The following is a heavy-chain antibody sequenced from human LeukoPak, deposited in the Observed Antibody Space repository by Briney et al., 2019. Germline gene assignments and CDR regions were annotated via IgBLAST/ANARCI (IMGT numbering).Heavy chain of an antibody. J-gene: IGHJ4*02. D-gene: IGHD5-24*01. V-gene: IGHV4-39*01. CDR3: ARLYSNNYAYY. Sequence: KPSETLSLTCTVSGGSISSSTYYWGWVRQPPGKGLECIGSIYYSGSTYYNPSLKSRVTISVDTSKNKFSLKLSSVTAADTAVYYCARLYSNNYAYYWGQGTLVTVSS. CDR2: IYYSGST. CDR1: GGSISSSTYY.